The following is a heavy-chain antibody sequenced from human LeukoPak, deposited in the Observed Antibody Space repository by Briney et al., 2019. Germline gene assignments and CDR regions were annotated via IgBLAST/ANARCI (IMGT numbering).Heavy chain of an antibody. CDR2: IYGSGSS. V-gene: IGHV4-4*07. D-gene: IGHD2-8*01. CDR3: AKEGVLSPEY. J-gene: IGHJ4*02. CDR1: GGSISRYY. Sequence: SETLSLTCTVSGGSISRYYWSWIRQRAGEGLEWIGRIYGSGSSNYNPSLKSRVTMSVDMSKNQFSLNLTSVTAADAAVYYCAKEGVLSPEYWGQGTLVTVSS.